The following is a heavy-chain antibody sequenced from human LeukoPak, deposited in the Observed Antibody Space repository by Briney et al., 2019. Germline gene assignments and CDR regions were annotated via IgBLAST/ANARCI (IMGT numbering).Heavy chain of an antibody. CDR2: IYYRGST. CDR3: ARGAEGSGSNWFDP. Sequence: PSETLSLTCTVSGVAISSFYWSWIRQPPGKGREWFGCIYYRGSTNYNPTLKSRFTISLDTSKNQLSLKLSSVTAADTAVYYCARGAEGSGSNWFDPWGQGTLVTVSS. CDR1: GVAISSFY. D-gene: IGHD3-10*01. J-gene: IGHJ5*02. V-gene: IGHV4-59*01.